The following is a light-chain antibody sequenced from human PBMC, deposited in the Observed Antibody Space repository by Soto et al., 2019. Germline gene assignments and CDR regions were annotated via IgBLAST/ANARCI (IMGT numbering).Light chain of an antibody. CDR3: QQSDRPPYA. V-gene: IGKV1-39*01. Sequence: DIQMTQSPSSMSASVGDRVTITCRSSQSISTYLNWYQQKPGKAPKVLIYAASSSQSGVPSRFSGSGTGTHFTLASNRLQPEDCAIDYCQQSDRPPYAFGQGTKLESK. J-gene: IGKJ2*01. CDR1: QSISTY. CDR2: AAS.